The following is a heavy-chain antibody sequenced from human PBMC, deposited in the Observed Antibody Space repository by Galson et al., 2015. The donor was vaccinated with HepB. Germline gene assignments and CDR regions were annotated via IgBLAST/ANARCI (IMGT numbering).Heavy chain of an antibody. CDR3: AKGRRDGYNFGQFDY. CDR1: GFIFGYYG. Sequence: SLRLSCAASGFIFGYYGMHWVRQAPGKGLEWVAVISDDGSNKYYADSVKGRFTISRDNSKNTLYLQMNSLRAEDTAVYYCAKGRRDGYNFGQFDYWGQGTLVTVSS. V-gene: IGHV3-30*18. D-gene: IGHD5-24*01. CDR2: ISDDGSNK. J-gene: IGHJ4*02.